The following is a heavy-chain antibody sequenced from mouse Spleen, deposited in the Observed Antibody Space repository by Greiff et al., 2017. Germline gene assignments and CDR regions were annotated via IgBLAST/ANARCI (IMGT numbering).Heavy chain of an antibody. CDR2: IYPGDGDT. V-gene: IGHV1-82*01. CDR1: GYAFSSSW. Sequence: QVQLQQSGPELVKPGASVKISCKASGYAFSSSWMNWVKQRPGKGLEWIGRIYPGDGDTNYNGKFKGKATLTADKSSSTAYMQLSSLTSEDSAVYFCARKFITDAMDYWGQGTSVTVSS. J-gene: IGHJ4*01. CDR3: ARKFITDAMDY. D-gene: IGHD1-1*01.